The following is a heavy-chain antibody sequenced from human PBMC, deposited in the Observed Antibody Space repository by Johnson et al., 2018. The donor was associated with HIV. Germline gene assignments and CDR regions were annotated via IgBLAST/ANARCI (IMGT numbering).Heavy chain of an antibody. D-gene: IGHD2-15*01. V-gene: IGHV3-20*04. CDR2: INWNGGST. J-gene: IGHJ3*02. Sequence: VQLVESGGGVVRPGGSLRLACAASGFTFDDYGMNWVRQAPGKGLEWVSGINWNGGSTGYADSVKGRSTISRDNAKNSLDLQMSSLRAEDTALYYCARDRGRGSEDAFDIWGQGTMVTVSS. CDR1: GFTFDDYG. CDR3: ARDRGRGSEDAFDI.